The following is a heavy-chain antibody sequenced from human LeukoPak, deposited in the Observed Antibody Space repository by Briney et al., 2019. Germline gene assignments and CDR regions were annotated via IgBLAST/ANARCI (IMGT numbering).Heavy chain of an antibody. CDR3: ARAKGYCSSTSCRNDIYFDY. CDR2: IIPIFGTA. D-gene: IGHD2-2*01. J-gene: IGHJ4*02. Sequence: SVTVSCKASGGTFSSYAISWVRQAPGQGLEWMGGIIPIFGTANYAQKFQGRVTITTDESTSTAYMELSSLRSEDTAVYYCARAKGYCSSTSCRNDIYFDYWGQGTLVTVSS. V-gene: IGHV1-69*05. CDR1: GGTFSSYA.